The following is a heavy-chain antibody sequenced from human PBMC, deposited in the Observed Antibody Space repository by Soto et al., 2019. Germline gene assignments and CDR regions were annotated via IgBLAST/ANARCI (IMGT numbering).Heavy chain of an antibody. CDR1: GGSISSTTYY. CDR2: ISYSGAT. J-gene: IGHJ4*02. D-gene: IGHD3-22*01. Sequence: LSLTCAVSGGSISSTTYYWGWIRQPPGKGLEWIGTISYSGATYYNPSLKSRVTISVDTSNNQLFLKLTSVTAADTAVYYCATDLYYYETTGFYFFLPLDYWGQGALVTVSS. CDR3: ATDLYYYETTGFYFFLPLDY. V-gene: IGHV4-39*01.